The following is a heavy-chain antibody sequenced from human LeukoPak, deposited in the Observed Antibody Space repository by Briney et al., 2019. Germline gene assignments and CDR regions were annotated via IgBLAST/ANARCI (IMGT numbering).Heavy chain of an antibody. D-gene: IGHD5-18*01. CDR1: GYTFTSYG. V-gene: IGHV1-18*01. J-gene: IGHJ4*02. Sequence: ASGKVSCKASGYTFTSYGISWVRQAPGQGHEWMGWISAYNGNTNYAQKLQGRVTMTTDTSTGTAYMELRSLRSDDTAVYYCAREDTAMVAFDYWGQGTLVTVSS. CDR3: AREDTAMVAFDY. CDR2: ISAYNGNT.